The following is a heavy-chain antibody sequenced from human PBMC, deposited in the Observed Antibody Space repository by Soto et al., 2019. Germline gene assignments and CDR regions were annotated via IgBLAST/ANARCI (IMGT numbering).Heavy chain of an antibody. J-gene: IGHJ4*02. CDR1: GFTFSVSS. V-gene: IGHV3-73*01. CDR3: TIEGAGVGH. D-gene: IGHD1-26*01. Sequence: EVQLVESGGGLVQPGGSVKLSCAASGFTFSVSSMHWVRQASGKGLEWVGRIRSKAKTYATTYADSLNGRFTISRDDSKNTAYLQMNNLKTEDTAVYYCTIEGAGVGHWGQGTLVTVSS. CDR2: IRSKAKTYAT.